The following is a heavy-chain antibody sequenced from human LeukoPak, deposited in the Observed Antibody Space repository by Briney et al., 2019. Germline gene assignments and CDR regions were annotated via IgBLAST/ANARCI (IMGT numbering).Heavy chain of an antibody. CDR2: INPNSDGT. V-gene: IGHV1-2*02. CDR1: GYSFTSYG. Sequence: ASVKVSCKASGYSFTSYGLGWVGQAPGQGLEWMGWINPNSDGTNYAQKFQGRVTMTRDTSISTAYMELSRLRSDDTAVYYCARGPYGSGSFDYWGQGTLVTVSS. D-gene: IGHD3-10*01. CDR3: ARGPYGSGSFDY. J-gene: IGHJ4*02.